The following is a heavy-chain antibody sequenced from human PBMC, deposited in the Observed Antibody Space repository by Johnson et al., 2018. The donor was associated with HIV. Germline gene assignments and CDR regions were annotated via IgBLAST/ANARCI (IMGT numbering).Heavy chain of an antibody. D-gene: IGHD3-10*01. CDR3: TTGTGYYYGSGSYSHAFDI. Sequence: VQLVESGGGLVQPGRSLRLSCAASGFTFDDYAMHWVRQAPGKGLEWVSGISWNSGSIGYADSVKGRFTISRDNSKNTLYLQMNSLRAEDTAVYYCTTGTGYYYGSGSYSHAFDIWGQGTMVTVSS. CDR1: GFTFDDYA. V-gene: IGHV3-9*01. J-gene: IGHJ3*02. CDR2: ISWNSGSI.